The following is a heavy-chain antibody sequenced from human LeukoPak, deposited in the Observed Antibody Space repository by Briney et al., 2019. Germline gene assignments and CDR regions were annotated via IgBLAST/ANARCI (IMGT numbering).Heavy chain of an antibody. Sequence: ASVKVFCKASGYTFTSYYMHCVRQAPGQELEWMGIINPSGGSTSYAQKFQGRVTMTRDTSTSTVYMELRSLRSEDTAVYYCARGWYEDFYYFDYWGQGTLVTVSS. CDR2: INPSGGST. J-gene: IGHJ4*02. V-gene: IGHV1-46*01. CDR3: ARGWYEDFYYFDY. D-gene: IGHD6-13*01. CDR1: GYTFTSYY.